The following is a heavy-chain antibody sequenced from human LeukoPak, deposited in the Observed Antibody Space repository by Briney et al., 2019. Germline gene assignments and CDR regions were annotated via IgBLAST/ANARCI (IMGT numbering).Heavy chain of an antibody. J-gene: IGHJ4*02. CDR1: GGSFSGYY. CDR3: ARRRLYYGFLSRYYTFGGRYDS. CDR2: INHSGST. Sequence: SETLSLTCAVYGGSFSGYYWSWIRQPPGKGLEWIGEINHSGSTNYNPSLKSRVTMSVDTSKNQFSLKLSAVTAADTPVYYCARRRLYYGFLSRYYTFGGRYDSGGQGNLVTVSS. D-gene: IGHD3-3*01. V-gene: IGHV4-34*01.